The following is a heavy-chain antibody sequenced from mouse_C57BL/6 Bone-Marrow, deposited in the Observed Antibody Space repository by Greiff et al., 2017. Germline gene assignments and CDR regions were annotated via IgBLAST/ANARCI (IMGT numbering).Heavy chain of an antibody. CDR3: ARLECDGSSGDWYFDV. D-gene: IGHD1-1*01. J-gene: IGHJ1*03. CDR2: IYPRDGST. V-gene: IGHV1-85*01. Sequence: VKLQQSGPELVKPGASVKLSCKASGYTFTSYDINWVKQRPGQGLEWIGWIYPRDGSTKYNEKFKGKATLTVDTSSSTAYMELHSLTSEDSAVYFCARLECDGSSGDWYFDVWGTGTTVTVSS. CDR1: GYTFTSYD.